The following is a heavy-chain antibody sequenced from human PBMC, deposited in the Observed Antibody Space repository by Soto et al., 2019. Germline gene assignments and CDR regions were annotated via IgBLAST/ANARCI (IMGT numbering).Heavy chain of an antibody. CDR3: ARTYDSSAVAAFDI. D-gene: IGHD3-22*01. J-gene: IGHJ3*02. Sequence: GESLKISCKGSGYSFTNYWIGWVRQMPGKGLEWMGIIYPGDPDTRYSPSFQGQVTISADKSISTAYLQWSSLKASDTAMYYCARTYDSSAVAAFDIWGQGTMVTVSS. V-gene: IGHV5-51*01. CDR1: GYSFTNYW. CDR2: IYPGDPDT.